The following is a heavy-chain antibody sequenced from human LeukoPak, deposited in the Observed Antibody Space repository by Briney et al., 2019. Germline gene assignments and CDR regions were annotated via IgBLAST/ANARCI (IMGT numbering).Heavy chain of an antibody. CDR1: GGSISSYY. Sequence: SETLSLTCTVAGGSISSYYWSWIRQPPGKGLEWIGYIYYSGSTNYNPSLKSRVTISVDTSKNQFSLKLSSVTAADTVVYYCARILLDAFDIWGQGTMVTVSS. CDR3: ARILLDAFDI. D-gene: IGHD2-15*01. J-gene: IGHJ3*02. CDR2: IYYSGST. V-gene: IGHV4-59*01.